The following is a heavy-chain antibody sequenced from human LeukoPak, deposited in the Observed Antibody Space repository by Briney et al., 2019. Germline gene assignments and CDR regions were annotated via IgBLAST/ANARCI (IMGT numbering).Heavy chain of an antibody. D-gene: IGHD6-6*01. CDR1: GFTFRNHW. CDR2: ISSDGSST. V-gene: IGHV3-74*03. Sequence: GGSLRLSCAASGFTFRNHWMHWVRQTPGKGLVWVSRISSDGSSTTYADTVKGRFTISRDNAKHTLYLQMNNQRAEDTAMYYCARDQRVTGRPDIDYWGQGTLVIVSS. J-gene: IGHJ4*02. CDR3: ARDQRVTGRPDIDY.